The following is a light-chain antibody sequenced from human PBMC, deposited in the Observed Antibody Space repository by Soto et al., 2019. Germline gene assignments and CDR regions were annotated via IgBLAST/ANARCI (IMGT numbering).Light chain of an antibody. CDR2: GNT. CDR1: SSNVGSTYD. J-gene: IGLJ1*01. CDR3: QSYDDSLSVHFV. Sequence: QSVLTQPPSVSGAPGQRVTISCTGSSSNVGSTYDVQWYQQLPGTAPKLLIHGNTNRPSGVPDRFSGSKSGTSASLAITGLLADDEADYFCQSYDDSLSVHFVFGTGTELTVL. V-gene: IGLV1-40*01.